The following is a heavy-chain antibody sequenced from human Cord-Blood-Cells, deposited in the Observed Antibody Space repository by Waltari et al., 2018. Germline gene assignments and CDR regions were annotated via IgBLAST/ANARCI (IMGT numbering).Heavy chain of an antibody. CDR3: ARDQCGGDCYDAFDI. V-gene: IGHV1-2*04. D-gene: IGHD2-21*01. CDR2: INPNSGGT. J-gene: IGHJ3*02. Sequence: QVQLVQSGAEVKKPGASVKVSCKASGYTFTGYYMHWVRKAPGQGLEWMGVINPNSGGTNYAQKFQGWVTMTRDTSISTAYMELSRLRSDDTAVYYCARDQCGGDCYDAFDIWGQGTMVTVSS. CDR1: GYTFTGYY.